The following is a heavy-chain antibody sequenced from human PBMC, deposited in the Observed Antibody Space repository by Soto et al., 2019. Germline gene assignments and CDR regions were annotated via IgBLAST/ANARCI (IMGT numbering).Heavy chain of an antibody. CDR2: IWYDGSNK. CDR1: GFTFSNYG. J-gene: IGHJ6*02. D-gene: IGHD3-3*01. CDR3: ASWTVEWSPRYGMGV. Sequence: QVQLVESGGGVVQPGRSLRLSCAASGFTFSNYGINWVRQAPGKGLEWVAVIWYDGSNKYYADSVKGRFTISRDNSKNTLYLQMNSLRAEDTAVYYCASWTVEWSPRYGMGVWGQGTTVTVSS. V-gene: IGHV3-33*01.